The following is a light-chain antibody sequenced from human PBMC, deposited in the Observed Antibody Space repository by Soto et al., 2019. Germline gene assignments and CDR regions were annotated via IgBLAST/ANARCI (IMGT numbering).Light chain of an antibody. CDR1: RSVPSSY. V-gene: IGKV3-20*01. CDR2: TAS. Sequence: EIVLTQSPGILSLSPGERATLSCRASRSVPSSYLAWYQQKPGQAPRLLIFTASTRDTGIPDRFSGSGFGTDFTLTISRLEPEDSAGYYCQQYGTAPLTFGGGAKVEI. CDR3: QQYGTAPLT. J-gene: IGKJ4*01.